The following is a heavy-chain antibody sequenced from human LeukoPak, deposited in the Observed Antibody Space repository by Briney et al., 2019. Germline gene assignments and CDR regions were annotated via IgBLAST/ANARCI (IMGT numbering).Heavy chain of an antibody. V-gene: IGHV3-11*05. CDR2: ISSSSSYT. D-gene: IGHD5-18*01. CDR1: GFTFSDYY. J-gene: IGHJ4*02. CDR3: ARAKRYSYVDY. Sequence: TGGSLRLSCAASGFTFSDYYMSWIRKAPGKGLEWVSYISSSSSYTNYADSVKGRFTISRDNAKNSLYPQMNSLRAEDTAVYYCARAKRYSYVDYWGQGTLVTVSS.